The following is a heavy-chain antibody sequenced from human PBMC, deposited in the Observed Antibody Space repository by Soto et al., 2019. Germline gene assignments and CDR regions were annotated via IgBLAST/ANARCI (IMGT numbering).Heavy chain of an antibody. CDR2: ISSSSSYI. Sequence: TGGSLRLSCAASGFTFSSYSMNWARQAPGKGLEWVSSISSSSSYIYYADSVKGRFTISRDNAKNSLYLQMNSLRAEDTAVYYCARAHIAAAGTFDYWGQGTLVTVSS. V-gene: IGHV3-21*01. D-gene: IGHD6-13*01. J-gene: IGHJ4*02. CDR1: GFTFSSYS. CDR3: ARAHIAAAGTFDY.